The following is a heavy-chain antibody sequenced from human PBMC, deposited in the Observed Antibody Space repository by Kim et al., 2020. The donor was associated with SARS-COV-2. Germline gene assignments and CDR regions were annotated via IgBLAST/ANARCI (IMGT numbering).Heavy chain of an antibody. V-gene: IGHV3-30*04. J-gene: IGHJ6*02. D-gene: IGHD3-10*01. CDR1: GFTFSSYA. Sequence: GGSLRLSCAASGFTFSSYAMHWVRQAPGKGLEWVAVISYDGSNKYYADSVKGRFTISRDNSKNTLYLQMNSLRAEDTAVYYCAREYGSGSYRIYGMDVWGQGAKVTLSS. CDR3: AREYGSGSYRIYGMDV. CDR2: ISYDGSNK.